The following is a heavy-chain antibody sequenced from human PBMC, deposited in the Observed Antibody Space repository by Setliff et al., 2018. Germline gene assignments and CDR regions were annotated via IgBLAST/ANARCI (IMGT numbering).Heavy chain of an antibody. Sequence: ASVKVSCKASGYTFTSYGISWVRQAPGQGLEWMGWISAYNGNTNYAQKLQGRVTTTTDTSTSTAYMELRSLRSDDTAVYYCARVYIGVVPAAIPEFDYWGQGNLVTVSS. CDR3: ARVYIGVVPAAIPEFDY. CDR2: ISAYNGNT. J-gene: IGHJ4*02. V-gene: IGHV1-18*01. CDR1: GYTFTSYG. D-gene: IGHD2-2*02.